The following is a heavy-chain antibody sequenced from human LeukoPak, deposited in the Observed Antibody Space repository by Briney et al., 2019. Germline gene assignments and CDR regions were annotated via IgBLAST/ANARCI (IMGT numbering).Heavy chain of an antibody. J-gene: IGHJ6*04. CDR1: GGTFSSYA. CDR2: IIPIFGTA. D-gene: IGHD3-9*01. CDR3: ARDAGILAGYFFGMDV. V-gene: IGHV1-69*13. Sequence: SVKVSCKASGGTFSSYAICWVRQGPVQGLEWMGGIIPIFGTANYAQKFQGRVTITADESTSTAYMELSSLRSEDTAVYYCARDAGILAGYFFGMDVWGKGTTVTVSS.